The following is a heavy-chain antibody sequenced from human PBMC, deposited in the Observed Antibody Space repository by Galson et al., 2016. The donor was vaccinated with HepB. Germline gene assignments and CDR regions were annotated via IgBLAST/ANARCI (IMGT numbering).Heavy chain of an antibody. D-gene: IGHD4-11*01. CDR1: RFRITNYA. Sequence: SLRLSCAASRFRITNYAMSWARQAPGKGLEWVSLISSSGDSTYYAASVKGRFTISRDNSKNTLSLQMNSLRADDTATYYCAKEMTTVQSFGMDVWGQGTTVTVSS. CDR2: ISSSGDST. V-gene: IGHV3-23*01. CDR3: AKEMTTVQSFGMDV. J-gene: IGHJ6*02.